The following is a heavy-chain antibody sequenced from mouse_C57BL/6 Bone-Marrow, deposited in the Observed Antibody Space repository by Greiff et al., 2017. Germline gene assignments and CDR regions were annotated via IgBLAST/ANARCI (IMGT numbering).Heavy chain of an antibody. Sequence: VQLQQPGAELVRPGTSVKLSCKASGYTFTSYWMHWVKQRPGQGLEWIGVIDPSDSYTNYNQKFKGKATLTVDTSSSTAYMQLSSLTSEDSAVYYCAINYRDFDYWGQGTTRTVSS. J-gene: IGHJ2*01. CDR1: GYTFTSYW. V-gene: IGHV1-59*01. CDR3: AINYRDFDY. CDR2: IDPSDSYT. D-gene: IGHD2-1*01.